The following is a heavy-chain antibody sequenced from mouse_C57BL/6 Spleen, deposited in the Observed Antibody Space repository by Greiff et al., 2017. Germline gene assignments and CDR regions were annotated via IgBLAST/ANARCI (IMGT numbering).Heavy chain of an antibody. CDR1: GYPFTSYW. J-gene: IGHJ2*01. CDR3: ARERGKRYYFDY. V-gene: IGHV1-72*01. Sequence: QVQLQQPGAELVKPGASVKLSCKASGYPFTSYWMHWVKQRPGRGLEWIGRIDPNSGGTKYNEKFKSKAKLTVDKPSSTACMQLSSLTSDDSAVYYIARERGKRYYFDYWGQGTPLTVYS. CDR2: IDPNSGGT.